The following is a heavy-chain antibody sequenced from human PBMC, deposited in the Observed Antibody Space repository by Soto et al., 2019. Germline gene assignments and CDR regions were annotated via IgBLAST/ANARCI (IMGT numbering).Heavy chain of an antibody. CDR2: IWYDGSNK. Sequence: QVQLVESGGGVVQPGRSLRLSCAASGFTFSSYGMHWVRQAPGKGLEWVAVIWYDGSNKYYADSVKGRFTISRDNSKNTLYLQMNSLRAEDTDVYYFTRAPTGYCGGGSCYWFDPSGQGHLVTVAS. V-gene: IGHV3-33*01. CDR1: GFTFSSYG. D-gene: IGHD2-15*01. CDR3: TRAPTGYCGGGSCYWFDP. J-gene: IGHJ5*02.